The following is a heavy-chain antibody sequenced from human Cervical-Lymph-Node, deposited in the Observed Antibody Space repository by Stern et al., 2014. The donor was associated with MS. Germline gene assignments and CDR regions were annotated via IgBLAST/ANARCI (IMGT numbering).Heavy chain of an antibody. CDR1: GFTFSSYG. CDR2: IWYDGSNK. Sequence: VQLLQSGGGVVQPGRSLRLSCAASGFTFSSYGMHWVRQAPGKGLEWVAVIWYDGSNKYYADSVKGRFTISRDNSKNTLYLQMNSLRAEDTAVYYCAREYSSSSIYYYYGMDVWGQGTTVTVSS. CDR3: AREYSSSSIYYYYGMDV. D-gene: IGHD6-6*01. J-gene: IGHJ6*02. V-gene: IGHV3-33*01.